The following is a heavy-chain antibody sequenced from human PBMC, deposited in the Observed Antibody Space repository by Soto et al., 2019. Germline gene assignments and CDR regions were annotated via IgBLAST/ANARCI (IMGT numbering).Heavy chain of an antibody. D-gene: IGHD1-26*01. J-gene: IGHJ6*02. CDR3: ARTVGATYYYYGMDV. CDR2: INHSGST. Sequence: SETLSLTCAVYGGSFSGYYWSWIRQPPGKGLEWIGEINHSGSTNHNPSLKSRVTISVDTSKNQFSLKLSSVTAADTAVYYCARTVGATYYYYGMDVWGQGTTVTVSS. CDR1: GGSFSGYY. V-gene: IGHV4-34*01.